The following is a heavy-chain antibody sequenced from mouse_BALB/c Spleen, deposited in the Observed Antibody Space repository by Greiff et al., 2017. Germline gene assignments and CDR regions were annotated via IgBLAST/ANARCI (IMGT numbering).Heavy chain of an antibody. J-gene: IGHJ3*01. D-gene: IGHD2-14*01. CDR1: GFSLTSYG. CDR3: AKPAYRYDGAPFAY. V-gene: IGHV2-3*01. CDR2: IWGDGST. Sequence: VKLMESGPGLVAPSQSLSITCTVSGFSLTSYGVSWVRQPPGKGLEWLGVIWGDGSTNYHSALISRLSISKDNSKSQVFLKLNSLQTDDTATYYCAKPAYRYDGAPFAYWGQGTLVTVSA.